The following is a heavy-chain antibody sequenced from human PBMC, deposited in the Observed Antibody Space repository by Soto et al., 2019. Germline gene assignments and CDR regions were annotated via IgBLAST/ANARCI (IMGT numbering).Heavy chain of an antibody. Sequence: QVQLVQSGAEVKKPGSSVKVSCKASGGTFSSYTISWVRQAPGQGLEWMGRIIPILGIANYAQKFQGRVTITADKSTSTAYMELSSQRSEDTAVYYCARDEYYYGSGAFFHYWGQGTLVTVSS. V-gene: IGHV1-69*08. J-gene: IGHJ4*02. CDR2: IIPILGIA. D-gene: IGHD3-10*01. CDR3: ARDEYYYGSGAFFHY. CDR1: GGTFSSYT.